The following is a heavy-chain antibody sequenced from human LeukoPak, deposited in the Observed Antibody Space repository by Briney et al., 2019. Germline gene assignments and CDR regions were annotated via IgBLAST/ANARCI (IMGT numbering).Heavy chain of an antibody. CDR3: ARDGRFGELFDY. CDR2: ISAYNGNT. Sequence: EASVKVSCKASGYTFTSYGISWVRQAPGQGLEWMGWISAYNGNTNYAQKFQDRVTMTTDTSTSTAYMELRSLRSDDTAVYYCARDGRFGELFDYWGQGTLVTVSS. V-gene: IGHV1-18*01. J-gene: IGHJ4*02. CDR1: GYTFTSYG. D-gene: IGHD3-10*01.